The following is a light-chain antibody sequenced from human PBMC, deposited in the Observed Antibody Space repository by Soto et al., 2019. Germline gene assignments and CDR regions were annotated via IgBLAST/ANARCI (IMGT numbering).Light chain of an antibody. CDR3: QQSYSTHPT. Sequence: DIQMTHSPSSLSASVGDRVGITCRASQSISSFLNWYQQKAGKAPKLLIYAESSLQSGVPSRFSGSGSGKAFTLTISSLQPEDFASYYCQQSYSTHPTFGRRTKVDIX. CDR1: QSISSF. CDR2: AES. V-gene: IGKV1-39*01. J-gene: IGKJ1*01.